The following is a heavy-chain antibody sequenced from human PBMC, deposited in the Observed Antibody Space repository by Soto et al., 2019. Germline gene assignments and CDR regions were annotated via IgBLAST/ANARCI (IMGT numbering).Heavy chain of an antibody. J-gene: IGHJ4*02. CDR3: ARAVGFDYVN. V-gene: IGHV3-7*01. CDR2: IKQDGSEI. CDR1: GFSITTYW. Sequence: EVQLVESGGGLVQPGGSLRISCAASGFSITTYWMSWVRQAPGKGLQWVASIKQDGSEIYYLDSVRGRFTISRDSAENSLHLLMNSLSAEDTGVYFCARAVGFDYVNWGQGTLVTVSS. D-gene: IGHD3-16*01.